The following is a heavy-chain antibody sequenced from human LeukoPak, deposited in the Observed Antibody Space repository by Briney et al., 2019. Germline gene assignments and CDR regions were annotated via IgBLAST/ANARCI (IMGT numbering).Heavy chain of an antibody. D-gene: IGHD5-24*01. CDR1: GGTLSSYT. J-gene: IGHJ4*02. CDR2: IIPILGIA. CDR3: AREGNRRDGYNDY. V-gene: IGHV1-69*04. Sequence: ASVKVSCKASGGTLSSYTISWVRQAPGQGLEWMGRIIPILGIANYAQKFQGRVTITADKSTSTAYMELSSLRSEDAAVYYCAREGNRRDGYNDYWGQGTLATVSS.